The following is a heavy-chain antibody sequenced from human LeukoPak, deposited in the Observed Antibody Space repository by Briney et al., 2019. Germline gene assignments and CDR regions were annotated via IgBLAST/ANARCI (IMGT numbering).Heavy chain of an antibody. CDR3: ARDTNNGLDV. Sequence: PGGSLRLSCAASGFTFSDYYINWIRQAPGKGLEWVSHISSSGRLMQYADSVRGRFTITRDNAQNFMSLQMNNLKPEDTAVYYCARDTNNGLDVWGRGTTVTVS. D-gene: IGHD1-14*01. CDR1: GFTFSDYY. CDR2: ISSSGRLM. J-gene: IGHJ6*02. V-gene: IGHV3-11*01.